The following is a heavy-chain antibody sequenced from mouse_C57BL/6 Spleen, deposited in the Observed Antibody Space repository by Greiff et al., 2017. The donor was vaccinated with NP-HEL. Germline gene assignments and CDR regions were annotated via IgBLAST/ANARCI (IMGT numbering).Heavy chain of an antibody. D-gene: IGHD1-1*01. J-gene: IGHJ2*01. Sequence: QVQLQQPGAELVKPGASVKMSCKASGYTFTSYWITWVQQRPGQGLEWIGDIYPGSGSTNYNEKFKSKATLTVDTAYSTAYMQLRSLTSEDTAVYYCARGVYYGSSFDYWGQGTTLTVSS. V-gene: IGHV1-55*01. CDR2: IYPGSGST. CDR3: ARGVYYGSSFDY. CDR1: GYTFTSYW.